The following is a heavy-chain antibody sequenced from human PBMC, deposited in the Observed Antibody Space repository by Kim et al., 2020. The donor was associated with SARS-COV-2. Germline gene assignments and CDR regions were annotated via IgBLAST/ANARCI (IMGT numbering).Heavy chain of an antibody. J-gene: IGHJ4*02. D-gene: IGHD1-26*01. CDR2: ISDDGSEK. V-gene: IGHV3-30*03. Sequence: GGSLRLSCGAYGFTFRSYGMHWVRQAPGKGLEWVAVISDDGSEKYYVDSVKGRFTISRDNSRNTLYLQMNSLRAEDTAVYYCARARTLKEATSWPSDSWGQGFLFSVSS. CDR1: GFTFRSYG. CDR3: ARARTLKEATSWPSDS.